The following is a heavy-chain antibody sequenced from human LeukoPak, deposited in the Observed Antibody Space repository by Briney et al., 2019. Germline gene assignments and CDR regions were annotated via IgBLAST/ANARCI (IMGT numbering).Heavy chain of an antibody. V-gene: IGHV3-23*01. CDR3: AKVGGYYYGSGSYFLGDY. D-gene: IGHD3-10*01. J-gene: IGHJ4*02. CDR1: GFTFSSYA. CDR2: ISGSGGST. Sequence: GGSLRLSCAASGFTFSSYAMSWVRQAPGKGLEWVSAISGSGGSTYYADSVKGRFTISRDNSKNTLYLQMNSLRAEDTAVYYCAKVGGYYYGSGSYFLGDYWGQGTLVTVSS.